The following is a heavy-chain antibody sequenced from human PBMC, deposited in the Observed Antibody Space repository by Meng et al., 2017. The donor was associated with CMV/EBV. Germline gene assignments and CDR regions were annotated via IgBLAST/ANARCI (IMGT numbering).Heavy chain of an antibody. V-gene: IGHV3-48*03. CDR3: ARESDRSTSCPGYDY. CDR1: GFTFSSYE. CDR2: ISSSGSTI. J-gene: IGHJ4*02. Sequence: LTCAASGFTFSSYEMNWVRQAPGKGLEWVSYISSSGSTIYYADSVKGRFTISRDNAKNSLYLQMNSLRAEDTAVYYCARESDRSTSCPGYDYWGQGTLVTVSS. D-gene: IGHD2-2*01.